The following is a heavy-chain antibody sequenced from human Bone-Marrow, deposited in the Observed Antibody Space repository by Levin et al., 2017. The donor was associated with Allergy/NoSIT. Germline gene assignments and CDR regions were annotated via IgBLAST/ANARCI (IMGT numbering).Heavy chain of an antibody. J-gene: IGHJ4*02. CDR1: GFTFSSHA. Sequence: GESLKISCAASGFTFSSHAMSWVRQAPGKGLEWVSGISGSGGSTYYADSVKGRFTISRDNSKNTLYLQMNSLRAEDTAVYYCAKVPTPRVGATNYWGQGTLVTVSS. CDR3: AKVPTPRVGATNY. D-gene: IGHD1-26*01. CDR2: ISGSGGST. V-gene: IGHV3-23*01.